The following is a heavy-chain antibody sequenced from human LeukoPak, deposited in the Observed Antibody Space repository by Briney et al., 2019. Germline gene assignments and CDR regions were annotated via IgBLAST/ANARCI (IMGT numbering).Heavy chain of an antibody. D-gene: IGHD3-22*01. J-gene: IGHJ3*01. CDR3: ARDGADNSGYYFGSL. V-gene: IGHV1-2*02. CDR2: INPNSGGT. Sequence: ASVKVSCKASGYIFTGYFIHWVRQAPGQGLEWMGWINPNSGGTDYAQKFQGRVTMTRDTSIGTAYMELSRLRSDDTAVYYCARDGADNSGYYFGSLWGQGTVVTVSS. CDR1: GYIFTGYF.